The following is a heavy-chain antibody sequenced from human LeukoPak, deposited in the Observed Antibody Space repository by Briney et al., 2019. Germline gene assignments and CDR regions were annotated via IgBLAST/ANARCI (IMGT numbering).Heavy chain of an antibody. CDR1: GGTFSSYA. D-gene: IGHD3-22*01. Sequence: ASVKVSCKASGGTFSSYAISWMRQAPGQGLEWMGVLIPIFGTANYAQKFQGRVTITTDESTSTAYMELSSLRSEDTAVYYCAREGYYDSSGYYYGVDAFDIWGQGTMVTVSS. CDR2: LIPIFGTA. V-gene: IGHV1-69*05. J-gene: IGHJ3*02. CDR3: AREGYYDSSGYYYGVDAFDI.